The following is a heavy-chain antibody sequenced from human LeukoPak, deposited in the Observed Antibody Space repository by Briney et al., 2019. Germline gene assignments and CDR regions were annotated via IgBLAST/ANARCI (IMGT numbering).Heavy chain of an antibody. D-gene: IGHD6-13*01. V-gene: IGHV4-34*01. Sequence: SETLSLTRAVYGGSFSGYYWSWIRQPPGKGLEWIGEINHSGSTNYNPSLKSRVTISVDTSKNQFSLKLSSVTAADTAVYYCARRAIAAAGTLEGLDAFDIWGQGTMVTVSS. CDR3: ARRAIAAAGTLEGLDAFDI. J-gene: IGHJ3*02. CDR1: GGSFSGYY. CDR2: INHSGST.